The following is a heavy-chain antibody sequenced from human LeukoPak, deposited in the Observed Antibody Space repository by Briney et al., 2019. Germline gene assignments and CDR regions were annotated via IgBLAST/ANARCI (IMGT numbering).Heavy chain of an antibody. CDR3: ARDFLGFGDDY. J-gene: IGHJ4*02. V-gene: IGHV3-48*04. CDR1: GFSLSSYS. D-gene: IGHD3-10*01. Sequence: GGSLRLSCAASGFSLSSYSMNWVRQAPGKGLEWVSYISSSNSIIYYADSLKGRFTISRDNAKNSLYLQMNSLRAEDTAVYYCARDFLGFGDDYWGQGTLVTVSS. CDR2: ISSSNSII.